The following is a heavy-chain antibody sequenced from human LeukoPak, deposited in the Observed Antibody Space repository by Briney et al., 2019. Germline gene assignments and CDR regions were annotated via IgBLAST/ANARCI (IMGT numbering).Heavy chain of an antibody. Sequence: ASVNVSCKVSGYTLTELSMHWLRQAPGQGLEWMGWISAYNGNTNYAQKLQGRVTMTTDTSTSTAYMELRSLRSDDTAVYYCARGSTDLPWYFDLWGRGTLVTVSS. CDR1: GYTLTELS. V-gene: IGHV1-18*01. J-gene: IGHJ2*01. CDR3: ARGSTDLPWYFDL. D-gene: IGHD4-17*01. CDR2: ISAYNGNT.